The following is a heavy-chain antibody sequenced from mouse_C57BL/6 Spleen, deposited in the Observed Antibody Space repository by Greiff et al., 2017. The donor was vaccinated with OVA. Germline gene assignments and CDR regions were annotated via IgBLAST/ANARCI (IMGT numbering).Heavy chain of an antibody. Sequence: EVQLQQSGPELVKPGASVKISCKASGYTFTDYYMNWVKQSHGKSLEWIGDINPNNGGTSYNQKFKGKATLTVDKSSSTAYMELRSLTSEDSAVYYCAREWETGTGYFDVWGTGTTVTVSS. CDR2: INPNNGGT. CDR3: AREWETGTGYFDV. CDR1: GYTFTDYY. J-gene: IGHJ1*03. D-gene: IGHD4-1*01. V-gene: IGHV1-26*01.